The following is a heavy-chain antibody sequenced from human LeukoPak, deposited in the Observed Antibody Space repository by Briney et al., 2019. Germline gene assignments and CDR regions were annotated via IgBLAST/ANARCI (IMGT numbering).Heavy chain of an antibody. J-gene: IGHJ4*02. CDR3: ARQNDFRLDY. CDR1: GYTFSSYW. V-gene: IGHV5-51*01. Sequence: PGESLRISCKGSGYTFSSYWIGWVRQMPGKGLEWMGIIYPGDSDTRYSPSLQGQVTISVDTSIGTAYLQWSSLKASDAAIYYCARQNDFRLDYWGQGTLVTVSS. CDR2: IYPGDSDT. D-gene: IGHD3-3*01.